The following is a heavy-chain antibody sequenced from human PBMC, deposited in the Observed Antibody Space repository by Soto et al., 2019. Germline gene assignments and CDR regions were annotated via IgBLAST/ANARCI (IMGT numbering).Heavy chain of an antibody. D-gene: IGHD1-26*01. CDR3: AGRRAGDYYFDY. Sequence: QLQLQESGPGLVKPSETLSLTCTVSGGSVSSSSYYWGWIRQPPGKGLEWIGTIYYPGSTSYSPSLKRRVTISVDTSKTQFSLNLKSVTAADTAVYYCAGRRAGDYYFDYWGQGTLVTVSS. CDR2: IYYPGST. J-gene: IGHJ4*02. CDR1: GGSVSSSSYY. V-gene: IGHV4-39*01.